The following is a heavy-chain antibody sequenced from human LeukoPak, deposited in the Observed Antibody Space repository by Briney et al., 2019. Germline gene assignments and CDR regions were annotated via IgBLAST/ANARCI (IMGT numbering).Heavy chain of an antibody. CDR3: ARIASDWFDP. D-gene: IGHD2-2*01. J-gene: IGHJ5*02. CDR2: IYTSGST. CDR1: GGSISSYY. Sequence: PSETLSRTCTVSGGSISSYYWSWLRQPAGKGMEWIGRIYTSGSTNYNPSLKSRVTMSVDTSKNQCSLKLSSVTAADTAVYYCARIASDWFDPWGQGTLVTVSS. V-gene: IGHV4-4*07.